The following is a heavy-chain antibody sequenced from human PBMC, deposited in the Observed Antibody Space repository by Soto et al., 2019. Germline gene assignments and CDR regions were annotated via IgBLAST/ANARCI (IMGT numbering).Heavy chain of an antibody. J-gene: IGHJ4*02. CDR2: ISWNSGSI. Sequence: EVQLVESGGGLVQPGRSLRLSCAASGFTFDDYAMHWVRQAPGKGLEWVSGISWNSGSIGYADSVKGRFTISRDNAKNSLYLQMNSLRAEDTALYYCAKDSCSSTSCYARDFEYWGQGTLVTVSS. D-gene: IGHD2-2*01. V-gene: IGHV3-9*01. CDR3: AKDSCSSTSCYARDFEY. CDR1: GFTFDDYA.